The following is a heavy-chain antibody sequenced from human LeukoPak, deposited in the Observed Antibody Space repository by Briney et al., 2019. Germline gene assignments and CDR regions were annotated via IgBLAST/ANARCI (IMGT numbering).Heavy chain of an antibody. V-gene: IGHV1-69*01. D-gene: IGHD6-19*01. J-gene: IGHJ6*02. Sequence: SVKVSCKASGGTFSSYAISWVRQAPGQGLEWMGGIIPIFGTANYAQKFQGRVTITADESTSTAYMELSSLRSEDTAVYYCASRSSGWYVGGTYGMDVWGQGTTVTVSS. CDR2: IIPIFGTA. CDR3: ASRSSGWYVGGTYGMDV. CDR1: GGTFSSYA.